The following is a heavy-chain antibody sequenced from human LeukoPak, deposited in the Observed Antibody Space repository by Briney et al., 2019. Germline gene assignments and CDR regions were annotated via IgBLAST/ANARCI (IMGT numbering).Heavy chain of an antibody. CDR3: ARRLLWFGEPSDGYDY. CDR1: GYAFTIYA. CDR2: INAGNGNT. D-gene: IGHD3-10*01. Sequence: ASVTLSFTASGYAFTIYAMHWVRQAHGQRHERMGWINAGNGNTKYYQKFQGRVTITRDTSASTAYMELSSLRSEDTAVYYCARRLLWFGEPSDGYDYWGQGTLVTVSS. V-gene: IGHV1-3*01. J-gene: IGHJ4*02.